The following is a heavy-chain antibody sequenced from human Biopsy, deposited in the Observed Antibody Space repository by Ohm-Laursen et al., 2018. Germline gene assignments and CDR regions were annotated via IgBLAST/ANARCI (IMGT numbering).Heavy chain of an antibody. CDR2: IYYSGTT. V-gene: IGHV4-59*01. Sequence: TLSLTCTVSGESMGTYYWTWIRQPPGKGLEWIASIYYSGTTNKNPSLKSRVTISVDTSKRQFYLELSSVTAADTAIYYCARVRGGFLEWFDYWGQGTLITISS. J-gene: IGHJ5*01. CDR3: ARVRGGFLEWFDY. CDR1: GESMGTYY. D-gene: IGHD3-3*01.